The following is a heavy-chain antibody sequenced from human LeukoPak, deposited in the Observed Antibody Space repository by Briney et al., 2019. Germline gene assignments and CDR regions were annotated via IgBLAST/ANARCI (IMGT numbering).Heavy chain of an antibody. CDR2: ISYDGSNK. J-gene: IGHJ4*02. CDR1: GFTFSSYG. CDR3: ATRLG. Sequence: GGSLRLSCAASGFTFSSYGMHWVRQAPGKGLEWVAVISYDGSNKYYADSVKGRFTISRDNAEDSLYLQMNSLRVEDTAVYYCATRLGWGQGTLVTVSS. V-gene: IGHV3-30*03.